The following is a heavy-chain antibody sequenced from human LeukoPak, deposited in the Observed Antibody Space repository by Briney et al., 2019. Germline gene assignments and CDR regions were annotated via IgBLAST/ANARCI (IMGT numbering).Heavy chain of an antibody. Sequence: ASVKVSCKASGYTFTSYYMHWVRQAPGQGLEWMGIINPNGGSTSYAQKFQGRVTMTRDTSTSTVYMELSSLRSEDTAVYYCAREMQGWELRDAFDIWGQGTMVTVSS. J-gene: IGHJ3*02. D-gene: IGHD1-26*01. CDR3: AREMQGWELRDAFDI. CDR2: INPNGGST. V-gene: IGHV1-46*01. CDR1: GYTFTSYY.